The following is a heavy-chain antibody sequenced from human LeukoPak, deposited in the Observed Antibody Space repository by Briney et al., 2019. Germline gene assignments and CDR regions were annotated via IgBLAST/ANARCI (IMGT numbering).Heavy chain of an antibody. V-gene: IGHV4-4*07. Sequence: KSPETLSLTRTVSGGSISSYYWSWIRQPAGEGLEWIGRIYSSGSTNYTPSLKSRVTMSVDTSKNQFSLKLSSVTAAHTAVYYCARARADYYGSVSHYKVWFDPCSQGTLVTVSS. J-gene: IGHJ5*02. CDR3: ARARADYYGSVSHYKVWFDP. CDR1: GGSISSYY. D-gene: IGHD3-10*01. CDR2: IYSSGST.